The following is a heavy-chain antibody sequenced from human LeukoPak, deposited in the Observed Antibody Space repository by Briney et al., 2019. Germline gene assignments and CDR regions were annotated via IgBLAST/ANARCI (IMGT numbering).Heavy chain of an antibody. J-gene: IGHJ5*02. Sequence: AGESLKISCKGSGYSFTSYWIGWVRQMPGKGLEWMGIIYPGDSDTRYSPSFQGQVTISADKSISTAYLQWSSLKASDTAMYYCARGGLGETYYDFWTGPWGQGTLVTVSS. CDR1: GYSFTSYW. D-gene: IGHD3-3*01. CDR3: ARGGLGETYYDFWTGP. V-gene: IGHV5-51*01. CDR2: IYPGDSDT.